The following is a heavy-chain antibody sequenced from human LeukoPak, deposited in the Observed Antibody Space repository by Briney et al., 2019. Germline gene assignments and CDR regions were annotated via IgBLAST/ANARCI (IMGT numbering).Heavy chain of an antibody. CDR3: ARGRFVVDYKTNLLVFDI. V-gene: IGHV4-34*01. J-gene: IGHJ3*02. CDR1: GVTFSGYY. D-gene: IGHD4-11*01. Sequence: PSETLSLTCAVYGVTFSGYYWSWIRQPPGKGLEWIGEINHSGSTNYNPSLKSRIIISVDTSNNQFSMKLSSVTAAATAEYYCARGRFVVDYKTNLLVFDIWGQGTMVTVSS. CDR2: INHSGST.